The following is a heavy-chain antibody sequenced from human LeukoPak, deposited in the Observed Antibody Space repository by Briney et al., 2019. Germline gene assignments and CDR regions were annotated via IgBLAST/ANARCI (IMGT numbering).Heavy chain of an antibody. D-gene: IGHD5-18*01. CDR3: ARGRVQLWNYGMDV. J-gene: IGHJ6*02. CDR2: ISYDGSNK. V-gene: IGHV3-30-3*01. Sequence: GGSLRLSCAASGFTFSSYAVHWVRQAPGKGLEWVAVISYDGSNKYYADSVKGRFTISRDNSKNTLYLQMNSLRGEDTAVYYCARGRVQLWNYGMDVWGQGTTVTVSS. CDR1: GFTFSSYA.